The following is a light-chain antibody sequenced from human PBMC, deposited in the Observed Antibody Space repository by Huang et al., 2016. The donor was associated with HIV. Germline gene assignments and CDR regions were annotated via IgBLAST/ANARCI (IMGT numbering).Light chain of an antibody. CDR1: QNITKS. CDR2: TAA. V-gene: IGKV1-39*01. J-gene: IGKJ1*01. CDR3: QQSFSVPRT. Sequence: DIQMTQSPPSLSASVGDRVTFTCRANQNITKSLNWYQQKPGKAPKLLLYTAATWESGVPYRFSGGGSGSRFTLNIGNLQPEDFATYYCQQSFSVPRTFG.